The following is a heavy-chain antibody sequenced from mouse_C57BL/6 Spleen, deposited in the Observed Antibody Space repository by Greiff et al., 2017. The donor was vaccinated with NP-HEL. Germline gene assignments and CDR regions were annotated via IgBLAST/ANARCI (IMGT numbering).Heavy chain of an antibody. CDR3: ARQGGQARYFDV. CDR2: ISGGGGNT. CDR1: GFTFSSYT. Sequence: EVKLMESGGGLVKPGGSLKLSCAASGFTFSSYTMSWVRQTPEKRLEWVATISGGGGNTYYPDSVKGRFTISRDNAKNTLYLQMSSLRSEDTALYYCARQGGQARYFDVWGTGTTVTVSS. J-gene: IGHJ1*03. V-gene: IGHV5-9*01.